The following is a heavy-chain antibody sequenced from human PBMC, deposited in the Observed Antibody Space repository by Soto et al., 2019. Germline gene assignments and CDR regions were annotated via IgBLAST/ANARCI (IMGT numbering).Heavy chain of an antibody. Sequence: QVQLVQSGAEAQKPGASVKVSCKASGYTFTSYAMHWVRQATGQRLEWMGWINAGHGNTKYSQKFQGRVTSTRDTSASNDYMELSSLRSEDTAVYYCARNHLGTTPYGMDVVGQGTTVTVSS. J-gene: IGHJ6*02. D-gene: IGHD1-7*01. V-gene: IGHV1-3*01. CDR3: ARNHLGTTPYGMDV. CDR1: GYTFTSYA. CDR2: INAGHGNT.